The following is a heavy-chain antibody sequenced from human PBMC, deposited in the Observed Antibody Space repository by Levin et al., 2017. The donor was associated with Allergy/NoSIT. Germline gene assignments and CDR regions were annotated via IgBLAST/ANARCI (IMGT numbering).Heavy chain of an antibody. Sequence: SETLSLTCTVSGGSISGGGYHWTWIRQHPEKGLEWIGYIYYSGSTFYNPSLKSRLMISVDTSKNQFSLNVSSVTAADTAVYYCAREDGSTFDFWGQGALFTVAS. J-gene: IGHJ4*02. CDR3: AREDGSTFDF. D-gene: IGHD2-2*03. CDR1: GGSISGGGYH. CDR2: IYYSGST. V-gene: IGHV4-31*03.